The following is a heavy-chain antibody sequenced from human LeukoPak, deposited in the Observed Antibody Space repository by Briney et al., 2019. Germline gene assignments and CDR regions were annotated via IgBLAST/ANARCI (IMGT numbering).Heavy chain of an antibody. CDR1: GFTFSDYY. V-gene: IGHV3-11*01. J-gene: IGHJ4*02. CDR2: ISSSGSTI. Sequence: PGGSLRLSCAASGFTFSDYYMSWIRQAPGKGLEWVSYISSSGSTIYYADSVKGRFTISRDNAKNSLCLQMNSLRAEDTAVYYCARDGCSSTSCYGYIWGQGTLVTVSS. CDR3: ARDGCSSTSCYGYI. D-gene: IGHD2-2*01.